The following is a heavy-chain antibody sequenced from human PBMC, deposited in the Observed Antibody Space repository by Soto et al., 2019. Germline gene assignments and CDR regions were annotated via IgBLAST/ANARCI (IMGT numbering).Heavy chain of an antibody. J-gene: IGHJ5*02. CDR2: IYYSGST. D-gene: IGHD6-13*01. CDR3: ARNSRLIAAPNWFDP. Sequence: LSLTCTVSGGSISSGDYYWSWIRQPPGKGLEWIGYIYYSGSTYYNPSLKSRVTISVDTSKNQFSLKLSSVTAADTAVYYCARNSRLIAAPNWFDPWGQGTLVTVSS. CDR1: GGSISSGDYY. V-gene: IGHV4-30-4*01.